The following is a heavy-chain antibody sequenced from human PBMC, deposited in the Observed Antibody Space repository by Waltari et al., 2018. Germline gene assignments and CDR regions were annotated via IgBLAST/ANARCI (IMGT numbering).Heavy chain of an antibody. V-gene: IGHV4-59*08. CDR3: ARRLRGSSDDAFGV. D-gene: IGHD6-13*01. J-gene: IGHJ3*01. CDR1: GGSISGSF. Sequence: QVQLQESGPGLVKPSETLSLTCTVSGGSISGSFWSWIRQPPGKGLEWIGYFYYSGTTRYNPSLKSRVTITEDTFKNQFSLHLRSVTAADTAVYYCARRLRGSSDDAFGVWGQGTMVTVSS. CDR2: FYYSGTT.